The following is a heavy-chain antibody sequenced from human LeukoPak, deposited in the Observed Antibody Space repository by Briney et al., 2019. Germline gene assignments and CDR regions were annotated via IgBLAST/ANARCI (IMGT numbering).Heavy chain of an antibody. J-gene: IGHJ4*02. D-gene: IGHD3-10*01. CDR3: ARDGSGSGNYYNVAGFDY. CDR2: ISSSGSTI. Sequence: GSLRLSCAASGFTFSSYEMNWVRQAPGKGLEWVSYISSSGSTIYYANSVKGRFTISRDNAKNSLYLQMNSPRAEDTAVYYCARDGSGSGNYYNVAGFDYWGQGTLVTVSS. V-gene: IGHV3-48*03. CDR1: GFTFSSYE.